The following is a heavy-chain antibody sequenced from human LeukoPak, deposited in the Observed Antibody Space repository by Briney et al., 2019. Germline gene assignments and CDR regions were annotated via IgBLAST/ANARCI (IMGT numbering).Heavy chain of an antibody. J-gene: IGHJ4*02. CDR3: ARGGSYYDSSGYYGLFDY. D-gene: IGHD3-22*01. V-gene: IGHV3-48*03. CDR2: ISSSGSTI. Sequence: QPGGSLRLSCAASGFTFSSYEMNWVRQAPGKGLEWVSYISSSGSTIYYADSVKGRFTISRDNAKNSLYLQMNSLRTEDTAVYYCARGGSYYDSSGYYGLFDYWGQGTLVTVSS. CDR1: GFTFSSYE.